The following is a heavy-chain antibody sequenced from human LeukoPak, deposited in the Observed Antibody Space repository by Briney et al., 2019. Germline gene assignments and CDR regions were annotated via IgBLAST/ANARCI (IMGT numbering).Heavy chain of an antibody. CDR3: AKYDTSVNFDY. D-gene: IGHD3-22*01. Sequence: GGSLRLSCVGSGFTFTNAWMSWVRQAPGKGLEWVGHIKSKADGGTTDYAAPVKGRFFISRDDSEHTLYLQMNSLKTDDTAVYYCAKYDTSVNFDYWGQGTLVTVSS. CDR2: IKSKADGGTT. CDR1: GFTFTNAW. V-gene: IGHV3-15*05. J-gene: IGHJ4*02.